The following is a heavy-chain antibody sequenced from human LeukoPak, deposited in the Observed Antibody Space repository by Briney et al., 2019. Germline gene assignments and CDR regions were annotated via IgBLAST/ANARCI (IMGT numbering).Heavy chain of an antibody. CDR3: ARTRGYSYGYDY. CDR1: GFTFSSYA. Sequence: GGSLRLSCAASGFTFSSYAMSWVRQAPGKGLEWVSSISSSSSYIYYADSVKGRFTSSRDNAKNSLYLQMNSLRAEDTAVYYCARTRGYSYGYDYWGQGTLVTVSS. J-gene: IGHJ4*02. CDR2: ISSSSSYI. V-gene: IGHV3-21*01. D-gene: IGHD5-18*01.